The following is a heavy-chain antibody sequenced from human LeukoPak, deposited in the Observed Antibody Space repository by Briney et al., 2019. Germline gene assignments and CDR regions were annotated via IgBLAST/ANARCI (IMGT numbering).Heavy chain of an antibody. D-gene: IGHD3-22*01. CDR2: ISTYTGNT. Sequence: GASVKVSCKASGYKFISYGITWVRQAPGQGLEWMGRISTYTGNTNYAQKLQGRVTMTTDTSTSTAYMELRSLRSDDTAVYYCARPPWEYDSDREAIDIWGQGTMVTVPS. CDR1: GYKFISYG. V-gene: IGHV1-18*01. J-gene: IGHJ3*02. CDR3: ARPPWEYDSDREAIDI.